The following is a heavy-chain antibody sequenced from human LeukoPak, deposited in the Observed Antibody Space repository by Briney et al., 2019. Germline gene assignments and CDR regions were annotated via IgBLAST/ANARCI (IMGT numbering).Heavy chain of an antibody. CDR3: ARDQYYYGSGSYYSDY. CDR1: GFTFSSYT. CDR2: ISSSGSTI. Sequence: PGGSLRLSCAGSGFTFSSYTLNWVRQAPGKGLEWVSYISSSGSTIYYADSVKGRFTISRDNAKNSLYLQMNSLRAEDTAVYYCARDQYYYGSGSYYSDYWGQGTLVTVSS. V-gene: IGHV3-48*04. J-gene: IGHJ4*02. D-gene: IGHD3-10*01.